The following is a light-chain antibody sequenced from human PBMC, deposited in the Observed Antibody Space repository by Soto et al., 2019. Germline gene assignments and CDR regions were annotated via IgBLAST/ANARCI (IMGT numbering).Light chain of an antibody. J-gene: IGLJ1*01. CDR1: SSDVGSYNL. CDR3: CSYAGSSKV. V-gene: IGLV2-23*01. Sequence: QSVLTQPASGSGSPGQSITISCTGTSSDVGSYNLVSWYQQHPGKAPKLMIYEGSKRPSGVSNRFSGSKSGNTASLTISGLQAEDEADYYCCSYAGSSKVFGTGTKVTVL. CDR2: EGS.